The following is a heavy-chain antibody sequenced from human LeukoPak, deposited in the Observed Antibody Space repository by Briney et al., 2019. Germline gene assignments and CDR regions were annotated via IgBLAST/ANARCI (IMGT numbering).Heavy chain of an antibody. Sequence: PWGSLRLSCAASGFTFSSYSMNWVRQAPGKGLEWVSYISSSSSTIYYADSVKGRFTISRDNAKNSPYLQMNSRRDEDTAVYYCARDRQWELPQTHYYYYMDVWGKGTTVTVSS. CDR2: ISSSSSTI. V-gene: IGHV3-48*02. CDR1: GFTFSSYS. CDR3: ARDRQWELPQTHYYYYMDV. D-gene: IGHD1-26*01. J-gene: IGHJ6*03.